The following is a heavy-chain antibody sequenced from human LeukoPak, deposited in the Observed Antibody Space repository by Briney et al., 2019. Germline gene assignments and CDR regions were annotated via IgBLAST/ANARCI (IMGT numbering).Heavy chain of an antibody. CDR3: TRHENDGDTSTWYRFDY. J-gene: IGHJ4*02. V-gene: IGHV3-23*01. CDR1: RFTFSSYA. D-gene: IGHD6-13*01. Sequence: GGSLRLSCAASRFTFSSYAMSWVRQAPGKGLEWVSSISAGGGGSYYADSVQGRFTISRDTSKNTLYLQMNSLRAEDTAVYYCTRHENDGDTSTWYRFDYWGQGTLVTVSS. CDR2: ISAGGGGS.